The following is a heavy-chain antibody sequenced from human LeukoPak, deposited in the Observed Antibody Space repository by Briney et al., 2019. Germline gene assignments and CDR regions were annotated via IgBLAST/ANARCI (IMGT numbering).Heavy chain of an antibody. V-gene: IGHV3-23*01. CDR3: VKGWNNMDV. D-gene: IGHD1/OR15-1a*01. CDR1: GFTFSSHA. J-gene: IGHJ6*02. Sequence: GGSLGLSCAASGFTFSSHAMSWVRQAPEKGLEWVSIISSSGGTTYYADSVKGRFTISRDNSKNTLYLQMNSLRAEDTAVYYCVKGWNNMDVWGQGTTVTVSS. CDR2: ISSSGGTT.